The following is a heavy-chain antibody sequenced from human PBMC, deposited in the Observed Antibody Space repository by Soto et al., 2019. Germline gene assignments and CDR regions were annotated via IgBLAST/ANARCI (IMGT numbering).Heavy chain of an antibody. CDR3: EAWSSYYTVDV. V-gene: IGHV4-4*07. D-gene: IGHD3-3*01. Sequence: SETLSLTCTVSGGSISSYSWSWIRQPAGKGLECIGRLFTSGYTNYSPSLKSRVTMSLDTSKRQFSLQLTSVTAADTAVYYCEAWSSYYTVDVWGQGTAVTVSS. J-gene: IGHJ6*02. CDR2: LFTSGYT. CDR1: GGSISSYS.